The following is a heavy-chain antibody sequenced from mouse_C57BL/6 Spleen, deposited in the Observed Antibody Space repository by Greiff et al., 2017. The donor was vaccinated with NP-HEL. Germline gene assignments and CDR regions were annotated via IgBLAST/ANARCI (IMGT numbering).Heavy chain of an antibody. V-gene: IGHV1-50*01. CDR1: GYTFTSYW. Sequence: QVQLQQPGAELVKPGASVKLSCKASGYTFTSYWMQWVKQRPGQGLEWIGEIDPSDSYTNYNQKFKGKATLTVDTSSSPAYMQLSSLTAEDSAVYYCARSHYGNDPWFAYWGQGTLVTVSA. D-gene: IGHD2-2*01. CDR2: IDPSDSYT. J-gene: IGHJ3*01. CDR3: ARSHYGNDPWFAY.